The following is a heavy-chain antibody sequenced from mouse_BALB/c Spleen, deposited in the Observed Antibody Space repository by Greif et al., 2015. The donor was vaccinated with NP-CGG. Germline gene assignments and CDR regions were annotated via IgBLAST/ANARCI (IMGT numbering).Heavy chain of an antibody. Sequence: EVKLEESGGGLVKPGGSLKLSCAASGFAFSSYDMSWVRQTPEKRLEWVAYISSGGGSTYYPDTVKGRFTISRDNAKNTLYLQMSSLKSEDTAMYYCARQGGHYRSSRGAMDYWGQGTSVTVSS. CDR3: ARQGGHYRSSRGAMDY. CDR2: ISSGGGST. CDR1: GFAFSSYD. D-gene: IGHD2-14*01. V-gene: IGHV5-12-1*01. J-gene: IGHJ4*01.